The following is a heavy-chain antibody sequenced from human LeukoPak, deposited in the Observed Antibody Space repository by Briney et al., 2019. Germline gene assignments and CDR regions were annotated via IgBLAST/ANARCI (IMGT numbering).Heavy chain of an antibody. V-gene: IGHV3-21*01. Sequence: GGSLRLSCAASGFTFSSYSMNWVRQAPGKGLEWVSSISSSSYIYYADSVKGRFTISRDNAKNSLYLQMNSLRAEDTAVHYCARDLDGDYVGYFDYWGQGTLVTVSS. J-gene: IGHJ4*02. CDR1: GFTFSSYS. CDR3: ARDLDGDYVGYFDY. CDR2: ISSSSYI. D-gene: IGHD4-17*01.